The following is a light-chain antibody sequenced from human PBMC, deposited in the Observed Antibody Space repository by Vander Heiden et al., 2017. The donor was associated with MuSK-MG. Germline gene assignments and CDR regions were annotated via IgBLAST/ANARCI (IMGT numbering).Light chain of an antibody. CDR2: GAS. CDR1: QSVSSK. CDR3: QHYNNWPPYT. Sequence: EIVMTQSPATLSVSPGERATLSCRASQSVSSKLAWYQQKPGQAPRLLIYGASTRATGIPARFSGSGSGTEFTLTISSLQSEDFAVYCCQHYNNWPPYTFGQGTKLEIK. J-gene: IGKJ2*01. V-gene: IGKV3-15*01.